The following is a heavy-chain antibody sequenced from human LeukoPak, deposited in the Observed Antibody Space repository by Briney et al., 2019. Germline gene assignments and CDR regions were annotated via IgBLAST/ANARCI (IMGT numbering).Heavy chain of an antibody. CDR2: IGTAGDP. CDR1: GFTLSSYD. V-gene: IGHV3-13*05. J-gene: IGHJ3*02. Sequence: GGSLRLSCAASGFTLSSYDMHWVRQATGKGLEWDSAIGTAGDPYYPGSVKGRFTISKENAKNSLYLQMNSLRAGDTAVYYGAGEMSGAFDIWGQGTMVTVSS. CDR3: AGEMSGAFDI. D-gene: IGHD1-26*01.